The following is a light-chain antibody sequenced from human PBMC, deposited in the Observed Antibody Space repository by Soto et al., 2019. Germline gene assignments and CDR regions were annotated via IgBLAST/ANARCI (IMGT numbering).Light chain of an antibody. CDR3: SSYSSASTLV. J-gene: IGLJ3*02. Sequence: QYALTQPASVSGSPGQSITISCTGTRSDVGAYNFVSWYQQHPGKAPKLIIFDVTYRPSGVSSRFSGSKSGNVASLTISGLQAEDEADYYCSSYSSASTLVFGGGTQLTVL. CDR2: DVT. CDR1: RSDVGAYNF. V-gene: IGLV2-14*03.